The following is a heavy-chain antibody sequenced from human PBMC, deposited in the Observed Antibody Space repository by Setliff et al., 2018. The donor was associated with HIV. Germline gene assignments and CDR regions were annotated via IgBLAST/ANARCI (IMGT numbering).Heavy chain of an antibody. J-gene: IGHJ4*02. CDR1: GYTFTRYY. D-gene: IGHD2-21*01. CDR2: INPHSGVT. Sequence: GASVKVSCKASGYTFTRYYIHWVRQAPGQGLEWMGRINPHSGVTDVAQKFQGRVTMTRDTSISTGYMELSGLRSDDTAMYYCARFQDIVVWGQGTLVTVSS. V-gene: IGHV1-2*06. CDR3: ARFQDIVV.